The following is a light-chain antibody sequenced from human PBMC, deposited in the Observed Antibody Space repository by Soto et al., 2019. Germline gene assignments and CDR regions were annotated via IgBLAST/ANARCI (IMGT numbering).Light chain of an antibody. Sequence: DIQMTQSPSSLPASVGDRVTITCRASQGIGNDLAWYQQKPGKVPKTLIYDASTLQSGVPSRFSGSGSGTDFTLTISSLQPEDVATYYCQKYYTAPETFGQGTKVDIK. V-gene: IGKV1-27*01. J-gene: IGKJ1*01. CDR3: QKYYTAPET. CDR2: DAS. CDR1: QGIGND.